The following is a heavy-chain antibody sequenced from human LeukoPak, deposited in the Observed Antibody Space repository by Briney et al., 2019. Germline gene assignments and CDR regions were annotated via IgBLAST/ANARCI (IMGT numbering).Heavy chain of an antibody. Sequence: ASVTVSCKASGYTFTSYYIHWVRQAPGQGLEWMGIINPSGGGTSYAQDFQGRVTMTGGTSTSTAYMELCSLRSGDTAVYYCARAAVAGLDYWGQGTLVTVSS. CDR2: INPSGGGT. CDR3: ARAAVAGLDY. D-gene: IGHD6-19*01. CDR1: GYTFTSYY. V-gene: IGHV1-46*01. J-gene: IGHJ4*02.